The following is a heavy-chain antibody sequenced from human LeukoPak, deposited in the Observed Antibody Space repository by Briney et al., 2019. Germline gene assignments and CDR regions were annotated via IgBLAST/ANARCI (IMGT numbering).Heavy chain of an antibody. V-gene: IGHV1-2*02. CDR2: INPNSGET. Sequence: GTSVTVSFKASGYSFTAYYLHWVRQAPGQGLEWLGWINPNSGETNYGQHFQGRVTLTADASINTAYVYLRRLTSDDTAVYYCAKGGIWFGELKNWLDPWGQGTRVTVSS. CDR1: GYSFTAYY. D-gene: IGHD3-10*01. CDR3: AKGGIWFGELKNWLDP. J-gene: IGHJ5*02.